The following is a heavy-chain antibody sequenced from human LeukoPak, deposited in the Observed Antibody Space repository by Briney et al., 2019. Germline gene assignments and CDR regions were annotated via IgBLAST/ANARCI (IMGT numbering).Heavy chain of an antibody. V-gene: IGHV3-48*03. D-gene: IGHD1-1*01. Sequence: GGSLRLSCIGSGFTFSSDEMNWVRQAPGKGLEWVSYISISGSTTYYADSVKGRFTISRDDAKNSLYLQMNSLRAEDTAVYYCASYLTTATTSGLGYWGQGTLVTVSS. CDR2: ISISGSTT. J-gene: IGHJ4*02. CDR3: ASYLTTATTSGLGY. CDR1: GFTFSSDE.